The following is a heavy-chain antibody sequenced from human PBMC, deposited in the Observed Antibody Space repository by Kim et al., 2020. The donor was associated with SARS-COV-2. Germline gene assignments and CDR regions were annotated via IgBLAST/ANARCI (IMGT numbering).Heavy chain of an antibody. V-gene: IGHV3-21*01. CDR3: ARDLSLGRPAGFDY. CDR1: EFTFSRYS. CDR2: ISRFSDYI. J-gene: IGHJ4*02. Sequence: GGSLRLSCAASEFTFSRYSMNWVRQAPGKGLEWVSTISRFSDYIYYAESVEGRFTISRDNAKNSVYLQMNSLRVDDTAMYYCARDLSLGRPAGFDYWGQGALVTVSS.